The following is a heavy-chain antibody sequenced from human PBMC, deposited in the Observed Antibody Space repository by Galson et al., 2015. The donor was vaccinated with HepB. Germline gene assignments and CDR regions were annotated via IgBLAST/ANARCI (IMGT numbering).Heavy chain of an antibody. CDR3: ARDVVWDRASDV. Sequence: SLRLSCAASGSSFSAHTMTWVRQAPGKGLEWVSSISSFNNYIYYADSVKGRFTISRDNAKNSLYLQMNSLRAEDTAVYYCARDVVWDRASDVWGQGTMVAVSS. V-gene: IGHV3-21*06. D-gene: IGHD3-16*01. CDR2: ISSFNNYI. J-gene: IGHJ3*01. CDR1: GSSFSAHT.